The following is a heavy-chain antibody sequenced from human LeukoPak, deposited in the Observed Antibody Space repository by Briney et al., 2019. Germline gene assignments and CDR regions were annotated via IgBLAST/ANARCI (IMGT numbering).Heavy chain of an antibody. J-gene: IGHJ4*02. Sequence: GRSLRLSCAASGFTFSSYGMHWVRQAPGKGLEWVAVIWYDGSNKYYADSVKGRFTISRDNSKNTLYLQMNSLRAEDTAVYYCAGVTGYPYYFDYWGQGTLVTVSS. V-gene: IGHV3-33*01. CDR2: IWYDGSNK. CDR1: GFTFSSYG. CDR3: AGVTGYPYYFDY. D-gene: IGHD3-9*01.